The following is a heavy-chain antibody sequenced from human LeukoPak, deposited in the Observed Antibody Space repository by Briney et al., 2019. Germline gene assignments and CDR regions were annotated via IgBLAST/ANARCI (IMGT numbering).Heavy chain of an antibody. Sequence: LRLSCAASGFTFDDYAMHWVRQAPGKGLEWVSGISWNSGSIGYADSVKGRFTISRDNAKNSLYLQMNSLRAEDTALYYCAKDSSTSWASQGLMDVWGQGTTVTVSS. CDR3: AKDSSTSWASQGLMDV. J-gene: IGHJ6*02. D-gene: IGHD2-2*01. V-gene: IGHV3-9*01. CDR2: ISWNSGSI. CDR1: GFTFDDYA.